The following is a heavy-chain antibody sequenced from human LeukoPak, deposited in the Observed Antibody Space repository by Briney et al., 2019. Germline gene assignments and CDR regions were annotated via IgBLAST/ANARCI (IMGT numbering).Heavy chain of an antibody. V-gene: IGHV1-18*01. CDR2: ISAYNGNT. Sequence: ASVKVSCKASGYTFTSYDINWVRQAPGQGLEWMGWISAYNGNTNYAQKLQGRVTMTTDTSTSTAYMELRSLRSDDTAVYYCARAEMGATIIDYWGQGTLVTVSS. D-gene: IGHD1-26*01. CDR3: ARAEMGATIIDY. CDR1: GYTFTSYD. J-gene: IGHJ4*02.